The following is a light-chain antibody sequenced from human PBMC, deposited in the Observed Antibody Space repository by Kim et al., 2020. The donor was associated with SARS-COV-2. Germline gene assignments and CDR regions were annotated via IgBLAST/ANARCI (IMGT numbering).Light chain of an antibody. CDR2: GNN. CDR1: SLRTYY. Sequence: SSELTQDPAVSVALGQTVTITCQGDSLRTYYATGYQQKTGQAPRLVIFGNNNRPSGISDRLSGSSSRNTASLTIPGARAEDEAGQYFKSRDSSSEHLVFG. J-gene: IGLJ2*01. CDR3: KSRDSSSEHLV. V-gene: IGLV3-19*01.